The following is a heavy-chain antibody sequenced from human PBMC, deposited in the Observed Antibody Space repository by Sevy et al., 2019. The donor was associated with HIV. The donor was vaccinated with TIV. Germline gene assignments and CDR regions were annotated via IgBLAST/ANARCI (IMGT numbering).Heavy chain of an antibody. V-gene: IGHV3-23*01. J-gene: IGHJ6*02. CDR2: ISGSGGST. CDR3: AKAGATKDGMDV. CDR1: GFIFRSYA. D-gene: IGHD5-12*01. Sequence: GGSLRLSCAASGFIFRSYAMSWVRQAPGKGLEWVSGISGSGGSTYYADSVKGRFTISRDNFKNTLYLQMNSLSAEDTAVYYCAKAGATKDGMDVWGQGTTVTVSS.